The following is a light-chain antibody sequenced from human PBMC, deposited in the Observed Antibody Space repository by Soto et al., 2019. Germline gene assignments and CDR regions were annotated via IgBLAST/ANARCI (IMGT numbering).Light chain of an antibody. J-gene: IGKJ5*01. CDR1: QSVSSRL. CDR2: GAS. V-gene: IGKV3-20*01. Sequence: EIVLTQSPGTLSVSPGERVTLACRASQSVSSRLFAWYQQKPGQTPRLLIYGASHRATGIPDRFSGSGSGTDYTLTINRVEPEDTGVYYCQQYGSSPLTFGQGTRLQIQ. CDR3: QQYGSSPLT.